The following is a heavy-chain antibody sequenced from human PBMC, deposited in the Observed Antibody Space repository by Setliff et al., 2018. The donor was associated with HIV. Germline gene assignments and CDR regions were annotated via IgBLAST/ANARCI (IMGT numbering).Heavy chain of an antibody. CDR3: VREVVSAVWYFDH. CDR2: IIHSGGT. J-gene: IGHJ2*01. CDR1: GASISSGGYY. Sequence: PSETLSLTCTVSGASISSGGYYWGWIRQPPGRGLEWIGEIIHSGGTNYNRSLKSRVTMSIDTSNNQFSLTLNSVTAADTAVYYCVREVVSAVWYFDHWGRGIQVTVSS. V-gene: IGHV4-39*07.